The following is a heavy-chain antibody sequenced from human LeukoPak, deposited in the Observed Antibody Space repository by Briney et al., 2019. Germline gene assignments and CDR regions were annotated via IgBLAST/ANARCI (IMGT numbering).Heavy chain of an antibody. CDR1: GMTFTGYY. CDR2: LNPNNGGT. CDR3: ASFGTTWLGGFDY. J-gene: IGHJ4*02. D-gene: IGHD3-10*01. V-gene: IGHV1-2*02. Sequence: ASVKVSFKASGMTFTGYYIHWVRQTPGQGLEWMGCLNPNNGGTNYAQNFQGRVTLARDTSITTAYMELSRLTSDDTAVYYCASFGTTWLGGFDYWGQGSLVTVSS.